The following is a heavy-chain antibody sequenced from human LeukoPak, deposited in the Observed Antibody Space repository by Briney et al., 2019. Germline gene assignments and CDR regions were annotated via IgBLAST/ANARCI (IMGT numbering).Heavy chain of an antibody. J-gene: IGHJ5*02. D-gene: IGHD5-12*01. Sequence: GGSLRLSCAASGFTFSSYAMSWVRQAPGKGLEWVSPISGSGGSTYYADSVKGRFTISRDNSKNTLFLQMNSLRAEDTAVYYCAKEPRENSGYYVSGWFDPWGQGTLVTVSS. CDR1: GFTFSSYA. V-gene: IGHV3-23*01. CDR2: ISGSGGST. CDR3: AKEPRENSGYYVSGWFDP.